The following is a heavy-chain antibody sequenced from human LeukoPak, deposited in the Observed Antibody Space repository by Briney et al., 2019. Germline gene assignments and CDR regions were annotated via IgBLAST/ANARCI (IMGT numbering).Heavy chain of an antibody. V-gene: IGHV4-59*01. D-gene: IGHD3-10*01. Sequence: SETLSLTCTVSGGSINRYYWSWIRQTPGKGLEWIGFISYTGSTEYYPSLKSRVTISVDTSKNQFSLNLSSVTAADTALYYCARTDKYYYGPETFYFFEYWGQGTLVTVSS. CDR1: GGSINRYY. CDR3: ARTDKYYYGPETFYFFEY. CDR2: ISYTGST. J-gene: IGHJ4*02.